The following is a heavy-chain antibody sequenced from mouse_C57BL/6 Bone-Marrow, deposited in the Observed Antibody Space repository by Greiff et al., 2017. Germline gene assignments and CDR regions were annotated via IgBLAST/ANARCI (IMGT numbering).Heavy chain of an antibody. CDR3: ARVYYDYDGAWFAY. CDR1: GFTFSSYA. CDR2: ISDGGSYT. D-gene: IGHD2-4*01. Sequence: EVQLVESGGGLVKPGGSLKLSCAASGFTFSSYAMSWVSQTPEKRLEWVATISDGGSYTYYPDNVKGRFTISSDNAKNNLYLQLSQRKSEDTAMXYWARVYYDYDGAWFAYWGQGTLVTVSA. J-gene: IGHJ3*01. V-gene: IGHV5-4*01.